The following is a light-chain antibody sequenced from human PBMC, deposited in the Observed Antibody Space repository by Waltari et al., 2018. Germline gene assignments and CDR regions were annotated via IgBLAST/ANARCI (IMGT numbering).Light chain of an antibody. CDR2: DVS. V-gene: IGLV2-23*02. CDR1: SSDVGGYNY. Sequence: QSALTQPASVSGSPGQSITLSCPGTSSDVGGYNYVSWYQQHPGKAPKLMIYDVSKRPSGVSNRFSGSKSGNTASLTISGLQAEDEADYYCCSYAGSSTLRVFGTGTKVTVL. CDR3: CSYAGSSTLRV. J-gene: IGLJ1*01.